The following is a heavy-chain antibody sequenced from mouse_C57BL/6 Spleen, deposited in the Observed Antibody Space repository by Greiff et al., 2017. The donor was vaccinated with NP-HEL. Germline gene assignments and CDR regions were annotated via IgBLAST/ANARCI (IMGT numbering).Heavy chain of an antibody. J-gene: IGHJ2*01. CDR3: TLYDGYLDY. D-gene: IGHD2-3*01. CDR1: GFNIKDDY. Sequence: LQESGAELVRPGASVKLSCTASGFNIKDDYMHWVKQRPEQGLEWIGWIDPENGDTEYASKFQGKATITADTSSNTAYLQLSSLTSEDTAVYYCTLYDGYLDYWGQGTTLTVSS. CDR2: IDPENGDT. V-gene: IGHV14-4*01.